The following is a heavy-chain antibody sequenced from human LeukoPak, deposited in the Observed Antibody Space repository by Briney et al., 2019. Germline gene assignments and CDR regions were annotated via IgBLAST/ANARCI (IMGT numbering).Heavy chain of an antibody. CDR2: ISISGTSI. D-gene: IGHD1-26*01. Sequence: GGSLRLSCAASGFTFSSYTMKWVRQAPGKGLEWVSSISISGTSIYYADSVKGRFTISRDNAKNSLYLEMNSLRAEDTAVYYCAKAGSSGSDVHALDIWGQGTMVTVSS. CDR1: GFTFSSYT. CDR3: AKAGSSGSDVHALDI. J-gene: IGHJ3*02. V-gene: IGHV3-21*04.